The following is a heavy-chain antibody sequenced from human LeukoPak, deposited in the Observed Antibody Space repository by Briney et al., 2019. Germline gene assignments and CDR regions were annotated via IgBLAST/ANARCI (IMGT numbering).Heavy chain of an antibody. Sequence: PGGSLRLSCAASGFTFSSYWMSWVRQAPGKGLEWVANIKQDGSEKYYVDSVKGRFTNSRDSAKNSLYLQMNSLRAEDTAVYYCARDTTYYYGSGNFIFDYWGQGTLVTVSS. CDR3: ARDTTYYYGSGNFIFDY. J-gene: IGHJ4*02. CDR1: GFTFSSYW. V-gene: IGHV3-7*03. D-gene: IGHD3-10*01. CDR2: IKQDGSEK.